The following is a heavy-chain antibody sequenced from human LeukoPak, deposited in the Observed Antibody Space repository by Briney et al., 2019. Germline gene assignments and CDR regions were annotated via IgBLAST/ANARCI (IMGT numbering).Heavy chain of an antibody. CDR3: ARDQGSSHFDY. Sequence: PGGSLRLSCAASGSTFTTYGMHWVRQAPGKGLEWVAIIWYDGSDKYYADSVRGRFTISRDNSKNTLYLQMNRLRDEDTAVYYCARDQGSSHFDYWGQGTLVTVSS. V-gene: IGHV3-33*01. D-gene: IGHD1-26*01. CDR2: IWYDGSDK. CDR1: GSTFTTYG. J-gene: IGHJ4*02.